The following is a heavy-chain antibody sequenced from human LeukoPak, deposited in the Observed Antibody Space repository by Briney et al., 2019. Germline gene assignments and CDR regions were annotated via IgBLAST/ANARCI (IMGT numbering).Heavy chain of an antibody. CDR1: GFTFSNSS. V-gene: IGHV3-21*01. J-gene: IGHJ4*02. CDR3: ARGAVFQGNYDY. Sequence: GGSLRLSCAAAGFTFSNSSMNWVRQTPGKGLEWVSSISGESKYIYYADSVTGRFTISRDNAKNSLYLQMNSLRAEDTAVYYCARGAVFQGNYDYWGQGTQVTVSS. CDR2: ISGESKYI. D-gene: IGHD3-10*01.